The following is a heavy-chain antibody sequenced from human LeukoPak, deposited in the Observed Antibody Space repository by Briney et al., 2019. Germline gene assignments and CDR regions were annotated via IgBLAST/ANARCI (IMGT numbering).Heavy chain of an antibody. V-gene: IGHV4-4*07. J-gene: IGHJ5*02. D-gene: IGHD2-15*01. CDR2: IYTSGST. CDR1: GGSISSYY. CDR3: ARLVVVVAASHHNWFDP. Sequence: SETLSLTCTVSGGSISSYYWSWIRQPAGKGLEWIGRIYTSGSTNYNPSLKSRVTMSVDTSKNQFSLKLSSVTAADTAVYYCARLVVVVAASHHNWFDPWGQGTLVTVSS.